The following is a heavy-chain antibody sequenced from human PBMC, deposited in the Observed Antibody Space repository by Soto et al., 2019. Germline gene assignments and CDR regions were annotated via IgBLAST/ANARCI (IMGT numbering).Heavy chain of an antibody. Sequence: VESLTIFYAVFGYTFTIFCIIWVLQMSGRGLEWMGRIDRRDSYTNYSPSFQGHVTIAVDKSISTAYLQWGSLKASDTAMYYCARLYCSSSTCHSWFDPWGQGTMVTVSS. J-gene: IGHJ5*02. V-gene: IGHV5-10-1*01. CDR3: ARLYCSSSTCHSWFDP. CDR1: GYTFTIFC. D-gene: IGHD2-2*01. CDR2: IDRRDSYT.